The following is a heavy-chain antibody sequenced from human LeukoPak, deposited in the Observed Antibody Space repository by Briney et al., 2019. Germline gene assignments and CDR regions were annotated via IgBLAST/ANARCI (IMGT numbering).Heavy chain of an antibody. CDR2: ISYDGSNK. CDR1: GFTFSRYA. D-gene: IGHD3-22*01. V-gene: IGHV3-30-3*01. Sequence: GRSLRLSCAASGFTFSRYAMHWVRQAPGKGLEWVAVISYDGSNKYNADSVKGRFTISRDNSKNTLYLQMNSLRAEDTAVYYCARDRDSSGYQSVGADYWGQGTLVTVSS. CDR3: ARDRDSSGYQSVGADY. J-gene: IGHJ4*02.